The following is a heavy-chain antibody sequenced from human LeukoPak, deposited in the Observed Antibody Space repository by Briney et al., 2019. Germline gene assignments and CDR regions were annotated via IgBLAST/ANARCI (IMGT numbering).Heavy chain of an antibody. D-gene: IGHD3-10*01. CDR2: ISPNGVIT. CDR3: AREGFGEPQPDY. Sequence: GGSLRLSCAASGFTFSSHGMNWVRQAPGKGLEWVSGISPNGVITYYTDSVKGRFTISRDNSKGTVYLHMNSLRPEDTAVYYCAREGFGEPQPDYWGQGTPVTVSS. CDR1: GFTFSSHG. J-gene: IGHJ4*02. V-gene: IGHV3-23*01.